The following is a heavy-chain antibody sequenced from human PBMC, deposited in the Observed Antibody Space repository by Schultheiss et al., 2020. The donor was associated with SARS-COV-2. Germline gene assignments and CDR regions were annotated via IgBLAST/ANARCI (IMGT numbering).Heavy chain of an antibody. J-gene: IGHJ6*02. CDR1: GFVFTTYG. D-gene: IGHD2-2*02. V-gene: IGHV3-7*01. Sequence: GGSLRLSCTASGFVFTTYGMHWVRQAPGKGLEWVANIKQDGSEKYYVDSVKGRFTISRDNAKNSLYLQMNSLRAEDTAVYYCASFVVPAAIGNSYYYYGMDVWGQGTTVTVSS. CDR2: IKQDGSEK. CDR3: ASFVVPAAIGNSYYYYGMDV.